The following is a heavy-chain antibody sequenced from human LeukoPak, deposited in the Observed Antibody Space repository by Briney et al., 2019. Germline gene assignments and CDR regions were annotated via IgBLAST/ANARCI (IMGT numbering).Heavy chain of an antibody. CDR3: AKWTATIIEGIGVRGDDY. Sequence: GGSLRLSCAASGFTFSSYAMSWVRQAPGKGLEWVSAISGSGGSTYYADSVKGRFTISRDNSKNTLYLQMNSLRAEDTAVYYCAKWTATIIEGIGVRGDDYWGQGTLVTVSS. V-gene: IGHV3-23*01. D-gene: IGHD5-12*01. CDR1: GFTFSSYA. J-gene: IGHJ4*02. CDR2: ISGSGGST.